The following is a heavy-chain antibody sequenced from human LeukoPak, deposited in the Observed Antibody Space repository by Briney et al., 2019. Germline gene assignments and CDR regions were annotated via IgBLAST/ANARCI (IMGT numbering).Heavy chain of an antibody. D-gene: IGHD1-26*01. CDR1: GGSVSSGSYY. V-gene: IGHV4-61*01. CDR3: ARDIVGATHWFDP. Sequence: SETLSLTCTVSGGSVSSGSYYWSWIRQPPGKGLEWIGYIYYSGSTNYNPSLKSRVTISVDTSKNLFSLKLSSVTAADTAVYYCARDIVGATHWFDPWGQGTLVTVSS. J-gene: IGHJ5*02. CDR2: IYYSGST.